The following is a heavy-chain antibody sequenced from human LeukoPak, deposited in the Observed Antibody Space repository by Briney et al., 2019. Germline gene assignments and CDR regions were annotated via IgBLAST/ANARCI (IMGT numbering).Heavy chain of an antibody. D-gene: IGHD6-6*01. CDR3: ARESGSYSNSYRFDC. CDR1: GDSVSSDGAG. Sequence: SQTLSLTCAISGDSVSSDGAGWSWIRQSPSRGLEWLGRTYYRSKWYYDYGESVRGRITINADTAKNQFSLQLTSVTPEDTAVYYCARESGSYSNSYRFDCWGQGTLVTVSS. J-gene: IGHJ4*02. V-gene: IGHV6-1*01. CDR2: TYYRSKWYY.